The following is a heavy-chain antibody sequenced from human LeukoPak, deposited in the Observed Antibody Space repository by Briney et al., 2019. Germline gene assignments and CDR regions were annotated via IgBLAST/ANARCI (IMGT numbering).Heavy chain of an antibody. D-gene: IGHD2/OR15-2a*01. J-gene: IGHJ4*01. CDR1: GFTFENYG. V-gene: IGHV3-30*02. Sequence: GGSLRLSCAASGFTFENYGMHWARQAPGKGLEWVAFIRYDGSYEDYADSVKGRFTISRVNSKNTLYLQLNSLRGEDTAVYCCEKGREYTDDWGQGTLVTVSS. CDR2: IRYDGSYE. CDR3: EKGREYTDD.